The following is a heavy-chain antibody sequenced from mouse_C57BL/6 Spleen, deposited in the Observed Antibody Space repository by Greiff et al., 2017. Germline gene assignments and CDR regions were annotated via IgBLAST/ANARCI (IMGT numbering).Heavy chain of an antibody. CDR3: ARRYGNSYYYAMDY. Sequence: QVQLQQSGAELVMPGASVKLSCKASGYTFTSYWMHWVKQRPGQGLEWIGEIDPSDSYTNYNQKFKGKSTLTVDKSSSTAYMQLSSLTSEDSAVYYCARRYGNSYYYAMDYWGQGTSVTVSS. CDR1: GYTFTSYW. J-gene: IGHJ4*01. CDR2: IDPSDSYT. D-gene: IGHD2-1*01. V-gene: IGHV1-69*01.